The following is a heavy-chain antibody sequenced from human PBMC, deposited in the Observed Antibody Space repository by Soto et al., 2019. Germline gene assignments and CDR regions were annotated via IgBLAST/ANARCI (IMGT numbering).Heavy chain of an antibody. CDR2: ISAYNGNT. CDR1: GYTFTSYG. Sequence: ASVKVSCKASGYTFTSYGISWVRQAPGQGLEWMGWISAYNGNTNYAQKLQGRVTMTTDTSTSTAYMELRSLRSDDTAVYYCARDRGNCSSTSCYWGLNWFDPWGQGTLVTVSS. V-gene: IGHV1-18*01. J-gene: IGHJ5*02. CDR3: ARDRGNCSSTSCYWGLNWFDP. D-gene: IGHD2-2*01.